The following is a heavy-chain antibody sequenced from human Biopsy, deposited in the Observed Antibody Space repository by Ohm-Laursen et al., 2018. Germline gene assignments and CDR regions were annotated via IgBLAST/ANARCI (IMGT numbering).Heavy chain of an antibody. J-gene: IGHJ6*02. CDR1: GGSFNGYF. CDR2: IPQSGST. CDR3: ARVPLPGIGAAYQGRFLYGMDV. V-gene: IGHV4-34*01. D-gene: IGHD6-13*01. Sequence: SETLSLTCAVYGGSFNGYFWSWIRQPPGKGLEWIGDIPQSGSTNYSPSLKSRVPISVDTAKKQFSLSLRSVTAADTAVYYCARVPLPGIGAAYQGRFLYGMDVWGQGTTVSVSS.